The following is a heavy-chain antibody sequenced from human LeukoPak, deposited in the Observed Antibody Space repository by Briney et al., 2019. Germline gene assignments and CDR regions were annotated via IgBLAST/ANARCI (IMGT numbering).Heavy chain of an antibody. CDR2: VYHNGTL. D-gene: IGHD2-2*02. J-gene: IGHJ6*02. Sequence: SETLSLTCAVSVGSISSGNWWTWVRQSPGKGLEWIGEVYHNGTLNYNPSFKSRVTISADSFKNHFSLKLTSVTAADTAVYYCATAPILRGEGGEHYKYGMDVWGQGTTVIVSS. V-gene: IGHV4-4*02. CDR3: ATAPILRGEGGEHYKYGMDV. CDR1: VGSISSGNW.